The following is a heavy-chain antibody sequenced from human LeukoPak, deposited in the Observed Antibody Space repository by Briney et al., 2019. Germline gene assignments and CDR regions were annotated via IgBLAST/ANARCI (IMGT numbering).Heavy chain of an antibody. D-gene: IGHD6-19*01. CDR1: GYTFTDHY. V-gene: IGHV1-2*02. CDR3: ARSSSGWYVDS. Sequence: GASVKVSCKASGYTFTDHYMNWVRQAPGQGLEWMGWINSNSGGTNYPQKFQGRVTMTRDTSISTAYMELSRLISDDTAVYYCARSSSGWYVDSWGQGTLVTVSS. J-gene: IGHJ4*02. CDR2: INSNSGGT.